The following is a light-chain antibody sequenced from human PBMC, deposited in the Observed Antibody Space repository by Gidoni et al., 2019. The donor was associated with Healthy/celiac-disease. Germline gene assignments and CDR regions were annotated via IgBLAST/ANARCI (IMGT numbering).Light chain of an antibody. V-gene: IGKV4-1*01. CDR3: QQYYSTSYT. CDR2: WAS. CDR1: QSVLYSSNNKNY. Sequence: DIVMTQSPDSLAVSLGERATINCKSSQSVLYSSNNKNYLAWYQQKPGQPPKLLIYWASTRESGVPDRFSGSGSVTDFTLPISSLQAEDVAVYYCQQYYSTSYTFGQGTKLEIK. J-gene: IGKJ2*01.